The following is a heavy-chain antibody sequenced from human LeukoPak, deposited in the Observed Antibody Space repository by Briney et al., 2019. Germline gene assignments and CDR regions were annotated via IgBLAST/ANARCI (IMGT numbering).Heavy chain of an antibody. V-gene: IGHV4-61*10. D-gene: IGHD3-10*01. J-gene: IGHJ4*02. CDR2: IYYSGST. Sequence: SETLSLTCTVSGGSISSGSYYWSWIRQPAGKGLEWIGFIYYSGSTNYNPSLKSRVTISVDTSKNQFSLKLSSVTAADTAVYYCARRHGGGSHTFDNWGQGTLVTVSS. CDR1: GGSISSGSYY. CDR3: ARRHGGGSHTFDN.